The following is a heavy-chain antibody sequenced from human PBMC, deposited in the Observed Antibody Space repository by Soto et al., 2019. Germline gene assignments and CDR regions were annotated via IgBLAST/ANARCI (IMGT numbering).Heavy chain of an antibody. J-gene: IGHJ5*02. CDR3: ARDLKGHNWFDP. CDR2: ISSSSSYI. Sequence: GGSLRLSCAASGFTFSSYSMNWVRQAPGKGLEWVSSISSSSSYIYYADSVKGRFTISRDNAKDSLYLQMNSLRAEDTAVYYCARDLKGHNWFDPWGQGTLVTVSS. CDR1: GFTFSSYS. V-gene: IGHV3-21*01.